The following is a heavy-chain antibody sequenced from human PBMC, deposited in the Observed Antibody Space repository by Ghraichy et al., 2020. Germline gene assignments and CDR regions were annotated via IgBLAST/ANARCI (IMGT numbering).Heavy chain of an antibody. V-gene: IGHV3-21*01. CDR2: ISSRSDYI. CDR3: ATTADYLYFDY. D-gene: IGHD4-11*01. Sequence: GGSLRLSCAASGFTFSSYSMNWVRQAPGKGLEWVSSISSRSDYIYYADSLKGRFTVSRDNADNSLFLQMNSLRAEDTAVYYCATTADYLYFDYWCQGTLVTVSS. J-gene: IGHJ4*02. CDR1: GFTFSSYS.